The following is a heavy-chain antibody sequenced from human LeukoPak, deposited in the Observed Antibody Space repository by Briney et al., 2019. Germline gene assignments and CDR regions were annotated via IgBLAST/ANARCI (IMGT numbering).Heavy chain of an antibody. D-gene: IGHD6-19*01. J-gene: IGHJ5*02. V-gene: IGHV1-69*13. CDR3: ARWVAGTYWFDP. CDR1: GGTFSSYA. CDR2: IIPIFGTA. Sequence: ASVKVSCKASGGTFSSYAIGWVRQAPGQGLEWMGGIIPIFGTANYAQKFQGRVTITADESTSTAYMELSSLRSEDTAVYYCARWVAGTYWFDPWGQGTLVTVSS.